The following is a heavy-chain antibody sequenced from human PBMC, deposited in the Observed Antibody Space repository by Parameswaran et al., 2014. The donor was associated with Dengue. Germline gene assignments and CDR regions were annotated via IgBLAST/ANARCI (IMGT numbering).Heavy chain of an antibody. Sequence: VRQAPGKGLEWIGYIYYSGSTNYNPSLKSRVTISVDTSKNQFSLKLSSVTAADTAVYYCASTTAIPDGFGYWGQGTLVTVSS. CDR2: IYYSGST. CDR3: ASTTAIPDGFGY. V-gene: IGHV4-59*08. D-gene: IGHD1-1*01. J-gene: IGHJ4*02.